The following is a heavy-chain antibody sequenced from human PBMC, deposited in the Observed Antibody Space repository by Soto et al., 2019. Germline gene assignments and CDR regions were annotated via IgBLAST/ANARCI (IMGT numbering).Heavy chain of an antibody. CDR3: ARYYDILTGYFAWSNWFDP. D-gene: IGHD3-9*01. Sequence: ASVKVSCKASGYTFTSYGISWVRQAPRQGLEWMGWISAYNGNTNYAQKLQGRVTMTTDTSTSTAYMELRSLRSDDTAVYYCARYYDILTGYFAWSNWFDPWGQGTLVTVSS. CDR2: ISAYNGNT. CDR1: GYTFTSYG. J-gene: IGHJ5*02. V-gene: IGHV1-18*01.